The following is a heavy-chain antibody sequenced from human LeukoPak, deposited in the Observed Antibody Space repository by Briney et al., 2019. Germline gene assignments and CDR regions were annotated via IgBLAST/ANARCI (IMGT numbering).Heavy chain of an antibody. CDR1: GYTFTIYY. V-gene: IGHV1-46*01. Sequence: ASVKVSCKASGYTFTIYYIHWVRQAPGQGLEWMGIINPSGGITTYAQKFQGRVTMTRDTSTSTVHMEANSLRSEDTAVYYCARHQSPWGTAGPSDYWGQGTLVTVSS. CDR2: INPSGGIT. D-gene: IGHD6-13*01. J-gene: IGHJ4*02. CDR3: ARHQSPWGTAGPSDY.